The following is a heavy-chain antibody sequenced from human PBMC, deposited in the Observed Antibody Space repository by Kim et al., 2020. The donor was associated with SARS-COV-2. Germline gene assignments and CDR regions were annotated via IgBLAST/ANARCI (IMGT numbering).Heavy chain of an antibody. Sequence: YYADSVKGRFTISREHSKNTLYLQMNSLRAEDTAVYYCAKGEEGGYPFDYWGQGTLVTVSS. D-gene: IGHD3-22*01. J-gene: IGHJ4*02. V-gene: IGHV3-30*02. CDR3: AKGEEGGYPFDY.